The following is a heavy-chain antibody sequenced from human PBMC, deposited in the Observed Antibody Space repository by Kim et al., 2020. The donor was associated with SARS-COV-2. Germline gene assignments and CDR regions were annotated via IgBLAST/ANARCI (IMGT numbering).Heavy chain of an antibody. Sequence: GGSLRLSCAASGFTFSSYSMNWVRQAPGKGLEWVSSISSSSSYIYYADSVKGRFTISRDNAKNSLYLQMNSLRAEDTAVYYCARDLERFLEWLFLDVWGQGTTVTVSS. V-gene: IGHV3-21*01. J-gene: IGHJ6*02. CDR2: ISSSSSYI. CDR3: ARDLERFLEWLFLDV. D-gene: IGHD3-3*01. CDR1: GFTFSSYS.